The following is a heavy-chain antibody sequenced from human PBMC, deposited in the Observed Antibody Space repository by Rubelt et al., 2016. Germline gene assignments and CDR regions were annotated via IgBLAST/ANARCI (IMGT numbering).Heavy chain of an antibody. CDR3: ARDPLPVRGVIMTPTH. D-gene: IGHD3-10*01. J-gene: IGHJ4*02. Sequence: QVQLVQSGAEVKKPGASVKVSCKASGYTFTSYGISWVRQAPGQGLEWMGWISAYNGNTNYAQKLQGGVTMTTDTSTSTAYMERRSLRSDDTAVYYCARDPLPVRGVIMTPTHWGQGTLVTVSS. CDR1: GYTFTSYG. CDR2: ISAYNGNT. V-gene: IGHV1-18*01.